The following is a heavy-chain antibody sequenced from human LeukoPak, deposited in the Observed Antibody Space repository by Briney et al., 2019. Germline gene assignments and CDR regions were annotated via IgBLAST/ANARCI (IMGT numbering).Heavy chain of an antibody. CDR3: ARDHGYYDILTGYYPTYYFDY. D-gene: IGHD3-9*01. J-gene: IGHJ4*02. CDR2: INPNSGGT. Sequence: ASVKVSCKASGYTFTGYYMHWVRQAPGQGLEWTGWINPNSGGTNYAQKFQGRVTMTRDTSISTAYMELSRLRSDDTAVYYCARDHGYYDILTGYYPTYYFDYWGQGTLVTVSS. CDR1: GYTFTGYY. V-gene: IGHV1-2*02.